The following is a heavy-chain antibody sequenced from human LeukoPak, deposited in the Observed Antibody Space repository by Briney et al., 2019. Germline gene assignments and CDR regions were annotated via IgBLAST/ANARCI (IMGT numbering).Heavy chain of an antibody. CDR3: AKTTTGYSSGRYPAWPIDY. D-gene: IGHD2-15*01. V-gene: IGHV3-23*01. J-gene: IGHJ4*02. Sequence: GGSLRLSCAASGFTFGSCAMYWVRQVPGKGLEWVSGIFGSGGSAHYADSVKGRFTISRDNSKNTVYLQMYSLRAEDTATYYCAKTTTGYSSGRYPAWPIDYWGQGTLVTVSS. CDR2: IFGSGGSA. CDR1: GFTFGSCA.